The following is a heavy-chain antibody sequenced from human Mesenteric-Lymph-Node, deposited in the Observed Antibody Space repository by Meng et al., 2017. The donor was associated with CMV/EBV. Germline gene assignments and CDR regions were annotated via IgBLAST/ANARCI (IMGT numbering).Heavy chain of an antibody. J-gene: IGHJ6*02. CDR3: VRWGWLSPYYYYGMDV. CDR1: GFAVSSNY. D-gene: IGHD3-22*01. Sequence: GGSLRLSCAASGFAVSSNYLTWVRQAPGKGLEWVSVMYTDGSAYYADAVKGRFTISRDKSENVLYLQVNNLRAEDTAVYYCVRWGWLSPYYYYGMDVWGQGTTVTVSS. CDR2: MYTDGSA. V-gene: IGHV3-53*01.